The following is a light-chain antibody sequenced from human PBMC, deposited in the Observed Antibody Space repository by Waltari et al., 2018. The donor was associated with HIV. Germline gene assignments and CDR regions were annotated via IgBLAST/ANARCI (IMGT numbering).Light chain of an antibody. J-gene: IGLJ2*01. V-gene: IGLV2-23*02. CDR2: EVS. Sequence: QSALTQPASVSGSPGQSITISRTGPRRELGGTTLVSWYQQHPGKAPKLMIYEVSKRPSGVSNRFSGSKSGNTASLTISGLQAEDEADYYCCSYAGSSNVVFGGGTKLTVL. CDR3: CSYAGSSNVV. CDR1: RRELGGTTL.